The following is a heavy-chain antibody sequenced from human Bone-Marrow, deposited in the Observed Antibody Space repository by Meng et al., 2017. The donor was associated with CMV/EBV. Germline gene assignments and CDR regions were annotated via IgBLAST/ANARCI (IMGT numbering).Heavy chain of an antibody. CDR1: GFTLSDYF. V-gene: IGHV3-11*01. Sequence: GESLKISCAASGFTLSDYFLSWFRQAPGKGLEWVSYISPSGSTIYYADSVKGRFTTSRDNARNSLNLQMNDLRAEGTGVYCCARRVTFADSWGRGTLVTVSS. CDR2: ISPSGSTI. J-gene: IGHJ4*02. CDR3: ARRVTFADS.